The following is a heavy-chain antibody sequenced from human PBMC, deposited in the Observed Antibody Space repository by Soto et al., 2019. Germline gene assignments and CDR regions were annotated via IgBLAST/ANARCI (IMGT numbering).Heavy chain of an antibody. J-gene: IGHJ4*02. V-gene: IGHV4-31*03. CDR2: IYYSGST. CDR1: GGSISSGGYY. Sequence: QVQLQESGPGLVKPSQTLSLTCTVSGGSISSGGYYWSWIRQHSGKGLEWIGYIYYSGSTYYNPSLKSRVTISVDTSKNQFSLKLSSVTAADTAVYYCARDWCSGGSCYSDYWGQGTLFTVSS. D-gene: IGHD2-15*01. CDR3: ARDWCSGGSCYSDY.